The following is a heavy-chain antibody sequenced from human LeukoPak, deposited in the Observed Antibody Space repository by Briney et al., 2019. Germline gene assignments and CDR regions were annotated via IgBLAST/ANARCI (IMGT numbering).Heavy chain of an antibody. D-gene: IGHD6-13*01. J-gene: IGHJ6*02. CDR2: ISWNSGSI. V-gene: IGHV3-9*01. CDR3: AKDIITAGTDYYYYGMDV. CDR1: GFTFDDYA. Sequence: GGSLRLSCAASGFTFDDYAMHWVRQAPGKGLEWVSGISWNSGSIGYADSVKGRFTIPRDNAKNSLYLQMNSLRAEDTALYYCAKDIITAGTDYYYYGMDVWGQGTTVTVSS.